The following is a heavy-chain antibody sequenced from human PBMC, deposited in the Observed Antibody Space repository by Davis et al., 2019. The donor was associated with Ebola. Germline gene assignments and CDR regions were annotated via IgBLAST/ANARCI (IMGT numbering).Heavy chain of an antibody. Sequence: GSPSSGYHWTRICQPPAKGLEWIGETNHSGSTNYNPSLTSRVTISVDTSKNQFSLKLSSVTAADTAVYYCARGSRGYAGLDPWGQGTLVTVS. CDR3: ARGSRGYAGLDP. CDR1: GSPSSGYH. D-gene: IGHD6-25*01. CDR2: TNHSGST. V-gene: IGHV4-34*01. J-gene: IGHJ5*02.